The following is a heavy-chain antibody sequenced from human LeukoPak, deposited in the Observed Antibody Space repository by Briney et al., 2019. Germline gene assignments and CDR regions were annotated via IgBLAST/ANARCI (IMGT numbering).Heavy chain of an antibody. J-gene: IGHJ4*02. Sequence: GGSLRLSCAASGFTFSDYYMSWIRQAPGKGLEWVSYISSSGSTIYYADSVKGRFTISRHNAKRTVYLQMNSLKADDTAVYYCARSRWSGYVDRWGQGTLVTVSS. CDR2: ISSSGSTI. CDR1: GFTFSDYY. CDR3: ARSRWSGYVDR. D-gene: IGHD3-3*01. V-gene: IGHV3-11*04.